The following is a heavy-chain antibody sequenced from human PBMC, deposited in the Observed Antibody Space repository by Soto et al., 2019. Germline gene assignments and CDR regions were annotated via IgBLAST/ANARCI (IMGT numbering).Heavy chain of an antibody. Sequence: SETLSLTCTVSGGSISSYYWSWIRQPPGKGLEWIGYIYYSGSTNYNPSLKSRVTISVDTSKNQFSLKLSSVTAADTAVYYCARILREYSGYDPTLNHYYYLDVWGKGTTVTVSS. V-gene: IGHV4-59*01. D-gene: IGHD5-12*01. J-gene: IGHJ6*03. CDR1: GGSISSYY. CDR3: ARILREYSGYDPTLNHYYYLDV. CDR2: IYYSGST.